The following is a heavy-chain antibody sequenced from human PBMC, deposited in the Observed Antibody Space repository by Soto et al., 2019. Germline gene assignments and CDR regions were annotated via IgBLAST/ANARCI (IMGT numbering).Heavy chain of an antibody. Sequence: QITLKESGPTLVKPTQTLTLTCTFSGFSLSTSGVGVGWIRQPPGKALEWLALIYWDDDKRYSPSLKSRLTITKDTAKIQVVLTRTNMDPVDTATYYCAHSLLYYGDYVPPDYWGQGTLVTVSS. CDR3: AHSLLYYGDYVPPDY. V-gene: IGHV2-5*02. CDR1: GFSLSTSGVG. J-gene: IGHJ4*02. CDR2: IYWDDDK. D-gene: IGHD4-17*01.